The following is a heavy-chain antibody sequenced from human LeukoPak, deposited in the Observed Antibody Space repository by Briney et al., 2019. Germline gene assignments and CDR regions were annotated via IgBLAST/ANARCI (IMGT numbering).Heavy chain of an antibody. Sequence: ASVKVSCKASGCTFTSYYMHWVRQAPGQGLEWMGIINPSGGSTSYAQKFQGRVTMTRDTSTSTVYMELSSLRSEDTAVYYCARAPLGAVVGIVVVPDNYYMDVWGKGTTVTVSS. CDR1: GCTFTSYY. D-gene: IGHD2-2*01. V-gene: IGHV1-46*01. CDR2: INPSGGST. J-gene: IGHJ6*03. CDR3: ARAPLGAVVGIVVVPDNYYMDV.